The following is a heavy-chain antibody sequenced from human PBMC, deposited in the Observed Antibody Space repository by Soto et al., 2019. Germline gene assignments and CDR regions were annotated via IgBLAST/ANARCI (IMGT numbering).Heavy chain of an antibody. CDR3: ERANGAFDI. CDR2: INVGNGNT. Sequence: ASVKVSCKASGGTFSSYAISWVRQAPGQRLEWMGWINVGNGNTKYSQKFQGRVTITKDTSASTAYMELSSLRSEDTAVYYCERANGAFDIWGQGTMVTVSS. CDR1: GGTFSSYA. J-gene: IGHJ3*02. D-gene: IGHD2-8*01. V-gene: IGHV1-3*01.